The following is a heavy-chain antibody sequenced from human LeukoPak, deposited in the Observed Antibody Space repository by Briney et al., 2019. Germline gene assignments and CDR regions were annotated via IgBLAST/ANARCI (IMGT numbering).Heavy chain of an antibody. CDR3: AKEDYDILTGCRYFDY. V-gene: IGHV3-30*18. CDR1: GFTFSSYG. J-gene: IGHJ4*02. Sequence: GGSLRLSCAASGFTFSSYGMHWVRPAPGKGLEWVAVISYDGSNKYYADSVKGRFTISRDNSKNTLYLQMNSLRAEDTAVYYCAKEDYDILTGCRYFDYWGQGTLVTVSS. CDR2: ISYDGSNK. D-gene: IGHD3-9*01.